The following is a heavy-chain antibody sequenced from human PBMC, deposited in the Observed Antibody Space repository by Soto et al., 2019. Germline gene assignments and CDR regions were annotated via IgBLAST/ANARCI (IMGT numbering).Heavy chain of an antibody. CDR3: ARVGRYFAWPPVMDV. Sequence: GGSLRLSCAASGFTFSSYEMNWVRQAPGKGLEWVSYISSSGSTIYYADSVKGRFTISRDNAKNSLYLQMNSLRAEDTAVYYCARVGRYFAWPPVMDVWRQGTTVTVSS. D-gene: IGHD3-9*01. J-gene: IGHJ6*02. CDR2: ISSSGSTI. CDR1: GFTFSSYE. V-gene: IGHV3-48*03.